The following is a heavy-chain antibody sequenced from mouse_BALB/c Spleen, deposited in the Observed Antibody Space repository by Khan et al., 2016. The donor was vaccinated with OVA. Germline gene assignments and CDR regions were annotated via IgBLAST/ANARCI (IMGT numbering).Heavy chain of an antibody. V-gene: IGHV3-2*02. Sequence: EVQLQESGPGLVKPSQSLSLTCTVTGYSITSDYAWNWIRQFPGNKLEWMGYIRYSGNTKYNPSLKSRISVTRDTSKNQFFLQLNSVTTEDTATYYCARVYGGYFDYWGQGTTLTVSS. CDR1: GYSITSDYA. J-gene: IGHJ2*01. D-gene: IGHD2-10*02. CDR3: ARVYGGYFDY. CDR2: IRYSGNT.